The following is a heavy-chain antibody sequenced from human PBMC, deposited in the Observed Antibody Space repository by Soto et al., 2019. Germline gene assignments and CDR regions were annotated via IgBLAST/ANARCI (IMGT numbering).Heavy chain of an antibody. J-gene: IGHJ4*02. CDR1: GGTFSSYT. CDR2: IIPILGIA. D-gene: IGHD1-26*01. Sequence: QVQLVQSGAEVKKPGSSVKVSCKASGGTFSSYTISWVRQAPGQGLEWMGRIIPILGIANYAQKFQGRVTITADKSTSTAYMEQSSLRSEDTAVYYGAREDGKVRWELDYWGQGTLVTVSS. V-gene: IGHV1-69*08. CDR3: AREDGKVRWELDY.